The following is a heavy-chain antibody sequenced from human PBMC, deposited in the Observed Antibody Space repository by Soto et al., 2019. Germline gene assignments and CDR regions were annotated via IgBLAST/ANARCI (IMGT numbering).Heavy chain of an antibody. CDR1: GFTFSTYW. J-gene: IGHJ4*02. CDR3: ARVGGRSSLGSDS. Sequence: VQLLESGGGLVQPGGSLRLSCAASGFTFSTYWMHWVRQAPGKGLVWVSRINSDGSSTSYADSVKGRFTISRDNAKNTLYLQMNSLRAEDTAVYYCARVGGRSSLGSDSWGQGTLVTVSS. V-gene: IGHV3-74*01. CDR2: INSDGSST.